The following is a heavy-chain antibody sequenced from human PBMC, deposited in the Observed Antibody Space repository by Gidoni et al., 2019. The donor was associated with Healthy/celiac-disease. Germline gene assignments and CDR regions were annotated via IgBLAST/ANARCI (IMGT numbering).Heavy chain of an antibody. CDR3: ARGWDYYGSGSYYNAGYYFDY. J-gene: IGHJ4*02. Sequence: QVQLVQSGAEVKKPGSSVKVSCKASGGTFSSYATTWVRQAPGQGLEWLGGIIPIFGTANYAKKFQGRVTITADESTSTAYMELSSLRSEDTAVYYCARGWDYYGSGSYYNAGYYFDYWGQGTLVTVSS. D-gene: IGHD3-10*01. V-gene: IGHV1-69*01. CDR2: IIPIFGTA. CDR1: GGTFSSYA.